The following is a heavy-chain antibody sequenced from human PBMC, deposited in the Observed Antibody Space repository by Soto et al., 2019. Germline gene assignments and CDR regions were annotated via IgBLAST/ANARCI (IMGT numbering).Heavy chain of an antibody. D-gene: IGHD3-22*01. Sequence: EVQLVETGGGLIQPGGSLRLSCVASGFTVSTNYMSWVRQAPGKGLEWVSLIYSGGSTYYADSVKGRFTISSDNSKNTLYLQMNSLRAEDTAVYYCARRSSGYPYYFDYWGQGTLVTVSS. CDR1: GFTVSTNY. J-gene: IGHJ4*02. CDR3: ARRSSGYPYYFDY. CDR2: IYSGGST. V-gene: IGHV3-53*02.